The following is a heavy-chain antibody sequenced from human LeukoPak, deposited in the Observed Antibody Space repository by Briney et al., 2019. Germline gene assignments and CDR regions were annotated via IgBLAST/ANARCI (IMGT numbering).Heavy chain of an antibody. CDR1: GGSISSYY. Sequence: SETLSLICTVSGGSISSYYWSWIRQPPGKGLEWIGYIYYSGSTNYNPSLKSRVTISVDTSKNQFSLKLSSVTAADTAVYYCAAAAAGTEYWGQGTLVTVSS. J-gene: IGHJ4*02. V-gene: IGHV4-59*08. CDR2: IYYSGST. CDR3: AAAAAGTEY. D-gene: IGHD6-13*01.